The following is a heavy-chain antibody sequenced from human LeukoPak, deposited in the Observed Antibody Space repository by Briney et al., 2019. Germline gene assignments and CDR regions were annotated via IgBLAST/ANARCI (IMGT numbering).Heavy chain of an antibody. V-gene: IGHV3-21*01. D-gene: IGHD5-18*01. Sequence: PGGSLRLSCVVSGNSIRRYSMNSVRQAPGKGLEWVSTIDYSGTYINYAGSLRGRFTISRDDASNSLYLQMNSLRVDDTAIYYCARDCEIGYSHGLCWGQGTLVTVSS. J-gene: IGHJ4*02. CDR3: ARDCEIGYSHGLC. CDR1: GNSIRRYS. CDR2: IDYSGTYI.